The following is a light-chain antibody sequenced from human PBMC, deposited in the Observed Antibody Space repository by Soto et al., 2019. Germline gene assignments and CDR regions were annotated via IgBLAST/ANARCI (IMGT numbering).Light chain of an antibody. CDR3: QQYNSYWT. J-gene: IGKJ1*01. CDR2: KAS. Sequence: DIQMTQSPSTLSASVGDRVTITCRGSQSISSWLAWYQQKPGKAPKLLIYKASSIESGVPSRFSSSGSGTEFILTISSLQPDDFAHYYCQQYNSYWTFGQGTKVEIK. CDR1: QSISSW. V-gene: IGKV1-5*03.